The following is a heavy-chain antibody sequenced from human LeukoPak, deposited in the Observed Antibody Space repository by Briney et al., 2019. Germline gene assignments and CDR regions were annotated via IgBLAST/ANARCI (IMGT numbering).Heavy chain of an antibody. D-gene: IGHD3-3*01. V-gene: IGHV4-39*01. CDR1: GGSISSSSYY. Sequence: PSETLSLTCTVSGGSISSSSYYWGWIRQPPGKGLEWIGSIYYSGSTYYNPSLKSRVTISVDTSKNQFSLKLSSVTAADTAVYYCARAYKDFWSGYPSAFNIWGQGTMVTVSS. CDR2: IYYSGST. CDR3: ARAYKDFWSGYPSAFNI. J-gene: IGHJ3*02.